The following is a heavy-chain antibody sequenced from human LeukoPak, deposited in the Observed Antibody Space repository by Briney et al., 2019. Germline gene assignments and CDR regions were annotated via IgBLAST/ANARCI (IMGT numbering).Heavy chain of an antibody. J-gene: IGHJ6*02. Sequence: ASVKVSCKASGYTFTSYGISWVRQAHGQGLEWMGWISAYYGNTNYAQKLQGRVTMTTDTSTSTAYMELRSLRSDDTAVYYCARALLIYSSYAVGYYGLDVWGQGTTVTVSS. CDR2: ISAYYGNT. CDR3: ARALLIYSSYAVGYYGLDV. V-gene: IGHV1-18*01. D-gene: IGHD4-11*01. CDR1: GYTFTSYG.